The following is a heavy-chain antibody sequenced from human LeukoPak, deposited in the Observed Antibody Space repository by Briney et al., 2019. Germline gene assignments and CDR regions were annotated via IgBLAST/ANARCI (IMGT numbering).Heavy chain of an antibody. CDR1: GFTFSTYS. Sequence: GGSLRLSCVASGFTFSTYSMNWVRQAPGKGLEWVSFISTSSNYIYYADSVKGRFTISRDNAKNSLYLQMNSLRAEDTAVYYCARETTVTILRGGGGFDPWGQGTLVTVSS. CDR3: ARETTVTILRGGGGFDP. V-gene: IGHV3-21*01. CDR2: ISTSSNYI. D-gene: IGHD4-17*01. J-gene: IGHJ5*02.